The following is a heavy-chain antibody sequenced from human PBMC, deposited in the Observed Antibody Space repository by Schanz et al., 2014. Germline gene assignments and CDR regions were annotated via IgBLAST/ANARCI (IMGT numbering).Heavy chain of an antibody. CDR2: IKHDGSVK. D-gene: IGHD1-26*01. V-gene: IGHV3-7*04. Sequence: EVQLLESGGGLVQPGGSLRLSCAASGITFSSHSFNWVRQAPGKGPEWVANIKHDGSVKDYVDSVKGRFTISRDNAKNTLYLQMNSLRAEDTAVYYCARDHTTESYYSAGPPIDYWGQGTLLTVSS. J-gene: IGHJ4*02. CDR1: GITFSSHS. CDR3: ARDHTTESYYSAGPPIDY.